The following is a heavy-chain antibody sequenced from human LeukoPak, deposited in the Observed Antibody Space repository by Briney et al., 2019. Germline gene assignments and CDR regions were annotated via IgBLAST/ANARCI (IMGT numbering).Heavy chain of an antibody. V-gene: IGHV3-48*01. CDR2: ISSSSSTI. J-gene: IGHJ4*02. Sequence: GGSLRLSCAASEFSFSSSWMTWVRQAPGKGLEWVSYISSSSSTIYYADSVKGRFTISRDNAKNSLYLQMNSLRAEDTAVYYCARGAYYYEDWGQGTLVTVSS. CDR3: ARGAYYYED. CDR1: EFSFSSSW. D-gene: IGHD3-22*01.